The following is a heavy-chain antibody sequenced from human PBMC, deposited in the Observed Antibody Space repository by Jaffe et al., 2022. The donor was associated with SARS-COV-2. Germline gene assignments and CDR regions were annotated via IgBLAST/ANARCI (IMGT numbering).Heavy chain of an antibody. CDR3: AREVPQLSFDY. J-gene: IGHJ4*02. D-gene: IGHD3-16*02. V-gene: IGHV3-30*03. CDR1: GFTFSTNA. Sequence: QVQLVESGGGVVQPGRSLRLSCGASGFTFSTNAMHWVRQAPGKGLEWVAVISYDGSNKYYADSVKGRFTISRDNSKNMMYLQMNSLRAEDTSIYYCAREVPQLSFDYWGPGTLVTVSS. CDR2: ISYDGSNK.